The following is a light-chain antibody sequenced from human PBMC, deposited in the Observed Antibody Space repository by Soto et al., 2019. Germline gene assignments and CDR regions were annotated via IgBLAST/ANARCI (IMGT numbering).Light chain of an antibody. J-gene: IGKJ1*01. Sequence: EIVLKQSPGTLSLSPGERATLSCRASQCVSSSYLAWYQQKPGQAPRLLIYGASSRATGIPDRFSGSGSGTDFTLTISRLEPEDFAVYYCQQYGSSQWTFGQGTKLEIK. CDR2: GAS. CDR3: QQYGSSQWT. CDR1: QCVSSSY. V-gene: IGKV3-20*01.